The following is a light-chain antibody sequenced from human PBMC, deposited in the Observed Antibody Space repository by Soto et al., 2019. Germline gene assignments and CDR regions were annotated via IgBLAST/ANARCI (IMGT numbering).Light chain of an antibody. CDR1: SSDVGSYNL. CDR2: EGI. Sequence: QSALTQPASVSGSPGQSITISCTGTSSDVGSYNLVSWYQQHPGKAPKLIIYEGIKRPSGVSNRFSGSKSGNTASLTISGLQAEDEADYYCCSYGGSSTYVVFGGGTKLTVL. V-gene: IGLV2-23*01. J-gene: IGLJ2*01. CDR3: CSYGGSSTYVV.